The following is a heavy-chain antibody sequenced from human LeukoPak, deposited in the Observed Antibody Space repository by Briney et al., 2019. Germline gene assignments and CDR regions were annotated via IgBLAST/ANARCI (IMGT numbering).Heavy chain of an antibody. D-gene: IGHD6-19*01. CDR2: ISSSSSYI. J-gene: IGHJ4*02. Sequence: GGSLRLSCAASGFTFSSYSMNWVRQAPGKRLEWVSSISSSSSYIYYADSVKGRFTISRDNAKNSLYLQMNSLRAEDTAVYYCARVGFGYSSFRGSPGTYYFDYWGRGTLVTVSS. CDR1: GFTFSSYS. V-gene: IGHV3-21*04. CDR3: ARVGFGYSSFRGSPGTYYFDY.